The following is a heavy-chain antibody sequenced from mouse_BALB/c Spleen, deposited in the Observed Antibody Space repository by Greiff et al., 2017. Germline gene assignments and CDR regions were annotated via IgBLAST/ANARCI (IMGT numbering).Heavy chain of an antibody. D-gene: IGHD2-3*01. Sequence: EVMLVESGGGLVKPGGSLKLSCAASGFTFSSYAMSWVRQTPEKRLEWVATISSGGSYTYYPDSVKGRFTISRDNAKNTLYLQMSSLRSEDTAMYYCARLAPDGYPMDYWGQGTSVTVSS. J-gene: IGHJ4*01. CDR1: GFTFSSYA. V-gene: IGHV5-9-1*01. CDR3: ARLAPDGYPMDY. CDR2: ISSGGSYT.